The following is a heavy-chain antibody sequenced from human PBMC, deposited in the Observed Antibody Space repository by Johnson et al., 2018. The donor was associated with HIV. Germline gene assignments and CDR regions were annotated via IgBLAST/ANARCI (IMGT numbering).Heavy chain of an antibody. CDR3: AKNKQVWGLLPVDAFDI. CDR2: ISYDGDNE. Sequence: QVQVVESGGGVVRPGGSLRLSCAASGFTFSSYAMHWVRQAPGKGLEWVAVISYDGDNEYYADSVKGRFTISRDNSKNTLYLQVNSLRPEDTAVYYCAKNKQVWGLLPVDAFDIWGQGTLITVSS. CDR1: GFTFSSYA. D-gene: IGHD1-26*01. V-gene: IGHV3-30*18. J-gene: IGHJ3*02.